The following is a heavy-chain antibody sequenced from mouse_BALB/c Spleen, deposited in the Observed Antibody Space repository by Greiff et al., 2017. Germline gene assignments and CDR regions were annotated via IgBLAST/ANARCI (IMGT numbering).Heavy chain of an antibody. Sequence: EVMLVESGGGLVKPGGSLKLSCAASGFTFSSYTMSWVRQTPEKRLEWVATISSGGSYTYYPDSVKGRFTISRDNAKNTLYLQMSSLKSEDTAMYYCTRDRDYGPYAMYYCGEEASVTVSS. J-gene: IGHJ4*01. V-gene: IGHV5-6-4*01. CDR2: ISSGGSYT. CDR3: TRDRDYGPYAMYY. D-gene: IGHD1-1*02. CDR1: GFTFSSYT.